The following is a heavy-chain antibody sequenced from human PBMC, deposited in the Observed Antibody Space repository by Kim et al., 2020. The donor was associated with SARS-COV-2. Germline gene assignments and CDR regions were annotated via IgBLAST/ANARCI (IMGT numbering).Heavy chain of an antibody. CDR1: GDAITSINW. Sequence: SETLSLTCTVTGDAITSINWWNWVRQPPGRGLEWIGEIYHTGNTNYNPSLQSRATISVDTSKNQFSLTLRYVNAADTAVYYCARDNGAVAGTELDVWGQGALVTVSS. CDR2: IYHTGNT. J-gene: IGHJ4*02. V-gene: IGHV4-4*02. D-gene: IGHD6-19*01. CDR3: ARDNGAVAGTELDV.